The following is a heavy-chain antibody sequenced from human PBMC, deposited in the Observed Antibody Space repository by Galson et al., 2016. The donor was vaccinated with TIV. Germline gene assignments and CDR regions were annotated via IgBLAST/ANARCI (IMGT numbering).Heavy chain of an antibody. CDR1: GYSISSGFY. V-gene: IGHV4-38-2*02. D-gene: IGHD3-3*01. Sequence: ETLSLTCVVSGYSISSGFYGGWVRQSPEKGLEWIGNINHSGVTHYNPSLQSRVTISVDTSKNQFSLNLTFVTAADTAVYYCARERLGSGYHITSGAFDIWGQGTLVTVSS. CDR3: ARERLGSGYHITSGAFDI. CDR2: INHSGVT. J-gene: IGHJ3*02.